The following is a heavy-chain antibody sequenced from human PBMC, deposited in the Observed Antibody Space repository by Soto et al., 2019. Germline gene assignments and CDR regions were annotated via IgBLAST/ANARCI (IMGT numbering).Heavy chain of an antibody. Sequence: GGSLRLSCAASGFTFSSYAMSWVRQAPGKGLEWISAISGSGGSTYYADSVKGRFTISRDNSKNTLYLQMNSLRAEDTAVYYCAKPTFPVVPAAAFDYWGQGTLVTVSS. CDR3: AKPTFPVVPAAAFDY. CDR2: ISGSGGST. V-gene: IGHV3-23*01. D-gene: IGHD2-2*01. CDR1: GFTFSSYA. J-gene: IGHJ4*02.